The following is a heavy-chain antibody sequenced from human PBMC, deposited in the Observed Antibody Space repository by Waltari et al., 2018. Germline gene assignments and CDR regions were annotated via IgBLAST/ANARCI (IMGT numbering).Heavy chain of an antibody. V-gene: IGHV1-69*01. CDR1: GGPSSSHA. J-gene: IGHJ4*02. CDR2: ITPMFGAA. CDR3: AMEGKTYYSQQPYYFDY. D-gene: IGHD3-10*01. Sequence: QVPLVQSGAEVKKPGSSVKVSCKAAGGPSSSHAHSWGRQAPGQGLEWMGGITPMFGAADYAQNFQGRVTITADESTSTAYMELSSLRSEDTAVYYCAMEGKTYYSQQPYYFDYWGQGTLVTVSS.